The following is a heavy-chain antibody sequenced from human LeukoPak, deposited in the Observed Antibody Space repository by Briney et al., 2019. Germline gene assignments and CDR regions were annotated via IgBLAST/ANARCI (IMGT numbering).Heavy chain of an antibody. D-gene: IGHD2-15*01. CDR1: GYTFTSYG. CDR3: ARSKGGDIVVVVAAGGPFDP. CDR2: ISAYNGNT. J-gene: IGHJ5*02. Sequence: ASVKVSCKASGYTFTSYGISWVRQAPGQGLEWEGWISAYNGNTNYAQKLQGRVTMTTDTSTSTAYMELRSLRSDDTAVYYCARSKGGDIVVVVAAGGPFDPWGQGTLVTVSS. V-gene: IGHV1-18*01.